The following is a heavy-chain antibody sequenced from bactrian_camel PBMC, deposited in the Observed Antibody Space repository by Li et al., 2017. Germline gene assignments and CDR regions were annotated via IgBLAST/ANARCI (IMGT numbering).Heavy chain of an antibody. CDR1: YLTGDDYC. CDR2: IYTGGDET. CDR3: AAGRGIGGFEVDEYNY. D-gene: IGHD2*01. V-gene: IGHV3S1*01. J-gene: IGHJ4*01. Sequence: HVQLVESGGGSVQAGGSLRLSCVASYLTGDDYCMGWFRQRPGKAREGVAIIYTGGDETYYDDSVKGRFIISRDNVKHILYLQMNRLKSEDTAMYYCAAGRGIGGFEVDEYNYWGQGTQVTVS.